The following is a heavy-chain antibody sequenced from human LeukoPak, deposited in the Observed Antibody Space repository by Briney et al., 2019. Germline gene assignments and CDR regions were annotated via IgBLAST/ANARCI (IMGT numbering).Heavy chain of an antibody. CDR3: AKDYRPHDFWSGLVDY. V-gene: IGHV3-30*18. Sequence: TGGSLRLSCAASGFTFSSYSMNWVRQAPGQGLEWVTLISYDGSNKYYADSVKGRFTISRDNSKKTLYLQMNSLRAEDTAVYYCAKDYRPHDFWSGLVDYWGQGTLVTVSS. CDR2: ISYDGSNK. J-gene: IGHJ4*02. CDR1: GFTFSSYS. D-gene: IGHD3-3*01.